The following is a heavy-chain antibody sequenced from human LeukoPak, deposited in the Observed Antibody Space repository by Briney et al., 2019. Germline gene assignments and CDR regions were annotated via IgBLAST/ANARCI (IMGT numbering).Heavy chain of an antibody. CDR1: GSTFSSYA. CDR2: ISAGGGST. J-gene: IGHJ5*02. V-gene: IGHV3-23*01. D-gene: IGHD3-10*01. CDR3: ARGVGLLWLGEFPNCFDT. Sequence: GGSLRLSCAASGSTFSSYAMSWVRQAPGKGLEYVSTISAGGGSTFYADSMKGRSTISRDNSRSTVYLQMNSLRVEDTAVYYCARGVGLLWLGEFPNCFDTWGQGTLVTVSS.